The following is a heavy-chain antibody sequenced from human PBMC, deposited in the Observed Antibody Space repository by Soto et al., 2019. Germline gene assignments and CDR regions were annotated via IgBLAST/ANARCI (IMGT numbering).Heavy chain of an antibody. Sequence: ASVKVSCKASGYTFISYYIHWVRQAPGQGLEWMGIINPTGGSTTYAQKFQGRVTMTRDTSSSTVYMELSSLRSEDTAVYYCARRYGIDHWGQGTLVTVSS. J-gene: IGHJ4*02. CDR2: INPTGGST. V-gene: IGHV1-46*01. D-gene: IGHD4-17*01. CDR3: ARRYGIDH. CDR1: GYTFISYY.